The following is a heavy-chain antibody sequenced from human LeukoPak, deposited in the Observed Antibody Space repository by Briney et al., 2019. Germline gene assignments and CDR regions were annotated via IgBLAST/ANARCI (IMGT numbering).Heavy chain of an antibody. V-gene: IGHV4-59*11. CDR2: ISNSGST. CDR3: GRDALVGYFSYYYMDV. D-gene: IGHD2-15*01. Sequence: KTSETLSLTCTVSGGSISSHYWTWIRQSPVKGLEWIGDISNSGSTSYNPSLKSRVTISIDTSKNQFSLELSSVTAADTAVYYCGRDALVGYFSYYYMDVWGKGTTVTVSS. CDR1: GGSISSHY. J-gene: IGHJ6*03.